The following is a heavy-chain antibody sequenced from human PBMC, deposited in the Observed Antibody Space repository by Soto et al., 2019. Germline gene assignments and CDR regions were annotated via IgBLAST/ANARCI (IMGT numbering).Heavy chain of an antibody. CDR2: IYYSGST. J-gene: IGHJ5*02. Sequence: SETLSLTCTVSGGSISSGDYYWSWIRQPPGKGLEWIGYIYYSGSTYYNPSLKSRVTISVDTSKNQFSLKLSSVTAADTAVYYCARDQNYYGSGSYLPGRFDPWSQGTLVTVS. CDR1: GGSISSGDYY. D-gene: IGHD3-10*01. CDR3: ARDQNYYGSGSYLPGRFDP. V-gene: IGHV4-30-4*01.